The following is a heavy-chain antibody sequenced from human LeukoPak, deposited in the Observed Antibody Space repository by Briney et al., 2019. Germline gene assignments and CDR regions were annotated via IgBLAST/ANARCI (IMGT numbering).Heavy chain of an antibody. CDR3: ARVKNKITFGDRTLWY. D-gene: IGHD3-16*01. CDR2: INPNSGGT. Sequence: ASVKVSCKASRYTFTGYYMHWVRQAPGQGLEWMGWINPNSGGTNYAQKFQGWVTMTRETSISTAYMELSRLRSDDTAVYYCARVKNKITFGDRTLWYWGQGTLVTVSS. J-gene: IGHJ4*02. CDR1: RYTFTGYY. V-gene: IGHV1-2*04.